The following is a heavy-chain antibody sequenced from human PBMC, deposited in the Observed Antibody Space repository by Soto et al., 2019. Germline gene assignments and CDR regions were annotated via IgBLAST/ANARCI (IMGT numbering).Heavy chain of an antibody. CDR1: GYTFTSYA. D-gene: IGHD3-10*01. CDR2: INAGNGNT. Sequence: ASVKVSCKASGYTFTSYAMDWVRQAPGQRLEWMGWINAGNGNTKYSQKFQGRVTITADKSTSTAYMELSSLRSEDTAVYYCARYGSGSYYKFRDDYYYYGMDVWGQGTTVTVSS. CDR3: ARYGSGSYYKFRDDYYYYGMDV. V-gene: IGHV1-3*01. J-gene: IGHJ6*02.